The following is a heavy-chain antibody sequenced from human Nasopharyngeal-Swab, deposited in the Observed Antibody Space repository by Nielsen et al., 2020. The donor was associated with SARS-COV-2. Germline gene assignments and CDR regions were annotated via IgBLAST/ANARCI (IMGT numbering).Heavy chain of an antibody. D-gene: IGHD3-9*01. CDR1: GFTFSSYG. J-gene: IGHJ4*02. CDR3: AKDGSLRYFDWLLGDAYYFDY. CDR2: ISYDGSNK. V-gene: IGHV3-30*18. Sequence: GGSLRLSCAASGFTFSSYGMHWVRQAPGKGLEWVAVISYDGSNKYYADSVKGRFTISRDNSKNTLYLQMNSLRAEDTAVYYCAKDGSLRYFDWLLGDAYYFDYWGQGTLVTVSS.